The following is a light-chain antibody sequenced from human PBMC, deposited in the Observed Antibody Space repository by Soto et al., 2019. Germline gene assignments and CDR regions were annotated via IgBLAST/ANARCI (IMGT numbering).Light chain of an antibody. CDR1: SSDVGDNKY. CDR3: SSYAGSNNSRV. V-gene: IGLV2-8*01. J-gene: IGLJ3*02. CDR2: EIS. Sequence: QSVLTQPPSASGSPGQSVTISCTGTSSDVGDNKYVSWYQQQPGKAHKVIIYEISERPSGVPDRVSGSKSGNTASLTVSGLRAEDEADYYCSSYAGSNNSRVFGGGTTLTVL.